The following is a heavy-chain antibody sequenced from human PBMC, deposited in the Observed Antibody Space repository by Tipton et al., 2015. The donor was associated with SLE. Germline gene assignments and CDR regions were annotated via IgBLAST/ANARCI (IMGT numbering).Heavy chain of an antibody. Sequence: TLSLTCSVSGGSVSNPSYYCGWIRQPPGKGLEWIGSIYHSGNTYYNPSLKNRVTISIDTSKNQFSLKLTSVTAADSAVYFCARDREFLWYETVGDAFEHWGQGKMVTVSS. J-gene: IGHJ3*01. CDR2: IYHSGNT. CDR3: ARDREFLWYETVGDAFEH. D-gene: IGHD6-13*01. V-gene: IGHV4-39*07. CDR1: GGSVSNPSYY.